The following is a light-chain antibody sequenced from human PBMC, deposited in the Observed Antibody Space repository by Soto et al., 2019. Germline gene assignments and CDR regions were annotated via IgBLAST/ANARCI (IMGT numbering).Light chain of an antibody. V-gene: IGKV3-20*01. J-gene: IGKJ4*01. CDR3: QQYGSSPYT. CDR1: QSVSSSY. CDR2: GAS. Sequence: EIVLTQSPGTLSLSPGERATLSCRASQSVSSSYLAWYQQKPGQAPSLLIYGASNRATGIPDRFSGSGSGTDFTLTISRLEPEDFAVYYCQQYGSSPYTFGGGTKVEIK.